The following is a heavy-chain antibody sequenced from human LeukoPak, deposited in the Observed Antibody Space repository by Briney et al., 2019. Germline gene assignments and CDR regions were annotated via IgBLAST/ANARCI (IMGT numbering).Heavy chain of an antibody. CDR3: ARLRPVAGYDAFDI. Sequence: SETLSLTCSVSGGSISSYYWSWIRQTPGKGLEWIGYIYYSGSTNYNPSLKSRVTMSVDTSKNQFSLKLTSVTAADTAVYYCARLRPVAGYDAFDIWGHGTMVTVSS. V-gene: IGHV4-59*08. CDR1: GGSISSYY. D-gene: IGHD6-19*01. J-gene: IGHJ3*02. CDR2: IYYSGST.